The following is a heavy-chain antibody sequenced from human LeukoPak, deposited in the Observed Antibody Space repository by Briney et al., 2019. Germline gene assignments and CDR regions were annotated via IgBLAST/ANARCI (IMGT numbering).Heavy chain of an antibody. Sequence: GGSLRLSCAASGFTFSSYAMSWVRQAPGKGLEWVSAISGSGGSTYYADSVKGRFTISRDNSKNTLYLQMNSLRAEDTAVYYCARDQGVGAKGDWFDPWGQGTLVTVSS. CDR3: ARDQGVGAKGDWFDP. V-gene: IGHV3-23*01. J-gene: IGHJ5*02. CDR1: GFTFSSYA. D-gene: IGHD1-26*01. CDR2: ISGSGGST.